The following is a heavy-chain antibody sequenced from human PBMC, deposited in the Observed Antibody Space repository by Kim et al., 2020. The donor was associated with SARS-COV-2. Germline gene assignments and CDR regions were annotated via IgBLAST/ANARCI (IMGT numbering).Heavy chain of an antibody. V-gene: IGHV3-30*04. CDR1: GFTFSSYA. CDR3: ARDPGVVVTGIRTSYFDY. Sequence: GGSLRLSCAASGFTFSSYAMHWVRQAPGKGLEWVAVISYDGRNKYYADSVKGRFTISRDNSRDSLYLQMNSLRGEDTAAYYCARDPGVVVTGIRTSYFDYWGQGTLVTVSS. D-gene: IGHD2-21*02. J-gene: IGHJ4*02. CDR2: ISYDGRNK.